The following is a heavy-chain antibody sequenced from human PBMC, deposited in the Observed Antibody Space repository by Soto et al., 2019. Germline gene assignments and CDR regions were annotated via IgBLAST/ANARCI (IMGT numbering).Heavy chain of an antibody. V-gene: IGHV3-21*01. D-gene: IGHD3-22*01. CDR2: ISSSSSYI. Sequence: LRLSCAASGFTFSSYSMNWVRQAPGKGLEWVSSISSSSSYIYYADSVKGRFTISRDNAKNSLYLQMNSLRAEDTAVYYCARRAPLTYYYDSSGYYLNTLGAFDIWGQGTMVTVSS. J-gene: IGHJ3*02. CDR1: GFTFSSYS. CDR3: ARRAPLTYYYDSSGYYLNTLGAFDI.